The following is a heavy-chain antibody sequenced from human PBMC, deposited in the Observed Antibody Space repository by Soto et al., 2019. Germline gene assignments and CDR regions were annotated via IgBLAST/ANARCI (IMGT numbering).Heavy chain of an antibody. Sequence: QVQLQQWGAGLLKPSETLSLTCAVYGGSFSGYYWSWIRQPPGKGLEWIGEINHSGSTNYNPSLKSRVTISVDTSKNQFSLKLSSVTAADTAVYYCARELGSGWYRGAFDIWGQGTMVTVSS. D-gene: IGHD6-19*01. CDR1: GGSFSGYY. J-gene: IGHJ3*02. V-gene: IGHV4-34*01. CDR3: ARELGSGWYRGAFDI. CDR2: INHSGST.